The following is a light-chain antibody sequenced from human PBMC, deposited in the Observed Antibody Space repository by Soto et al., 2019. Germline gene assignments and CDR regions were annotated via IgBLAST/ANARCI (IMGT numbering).Light chain of an antibody. CDR2: GAS. CDR3: QQFNNYPRT. J-gene: IGKJ3*01. Sequence: DIQLTQSPSFLSASVGDRVTITCRASQGINSYLAWYQQKPGKAPNLLIYGASTLQSGVTSRFSGSGSGTECTLTISSLQTEDVATDYCQQFNNYPRTLGPGTKVEIK. CDR1: QGINSY. V-gene: IGKV1-9*01.